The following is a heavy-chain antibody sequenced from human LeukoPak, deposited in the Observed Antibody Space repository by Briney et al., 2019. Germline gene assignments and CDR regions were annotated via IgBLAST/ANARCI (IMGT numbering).Heavy chain of an antibody. CDR1: GGSVSSGSYY. D-gene: IGHD1-26*01. Sequence: SETLSLTCTVSGGSVSSGSYYWSWIRQPPGKGLEWIGYIYYSGSTNYNPSLKSRVTISVDASRNQFSLKLSSVTAADTAVYYCARDTPTYFDYWGQGTLVTVSS. CDR2: IYYSGST. J-gene: IGHJ4*02. CDR3: ARDTPTYFDY. V-gene: IGHV4-61*01.